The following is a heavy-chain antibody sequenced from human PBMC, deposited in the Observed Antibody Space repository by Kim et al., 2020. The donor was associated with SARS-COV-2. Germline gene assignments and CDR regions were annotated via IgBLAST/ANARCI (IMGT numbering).Heavy chain of an antibody. J-gene: IGHJ6*02. Sequence: IYDADSVKGRFTISRDNAKNSLYLQMNSLRAEDTAVYYCARGYRGYGMDVWGQGTTVTVSS. CDR2: I. D-gene: IGHD5-12*01. V-gene: IGHV3-48*04. CDR3: ARGYRGYGMDV.